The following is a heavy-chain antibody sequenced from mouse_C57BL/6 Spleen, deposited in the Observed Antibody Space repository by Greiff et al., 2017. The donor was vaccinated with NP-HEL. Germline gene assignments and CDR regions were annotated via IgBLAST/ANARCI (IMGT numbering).Heavy chain of an antibody. Sequence: EVKLMESGGGLVQPGGSLKLSCAASGFTFSDYYMYWVRQTPEKRLEWVAYISNGGGSTYYPDTVKGRFTLSRDNAKNTLYLQMSRLKSEDTAMYYCARHGDQGACDYWGQGTTLTVSS. D-gene: IGHD3-3*01. J-gene: IGHJ2*01. CDR2: ISNGGGST. CDR1: GFTFSDYY. V-gene: IGHV5-12*01. CDR3: ARHGDQGACDY.